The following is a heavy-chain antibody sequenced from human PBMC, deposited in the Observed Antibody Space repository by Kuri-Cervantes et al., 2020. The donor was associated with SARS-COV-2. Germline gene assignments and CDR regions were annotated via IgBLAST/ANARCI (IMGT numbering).Heavy chain of an antibody. J-gene: IGHJ4*02. CDR1: GFTVSSNY. Sequence: GESLKISCAASGFTVSSNYMSWVRQAPGKGLEWVSVIYSGGSTYYADSVKGRLTISRDNSKNTLYLQMNSLRAEDTAVYYCARSIIAVAGFGGRDYWGQGTLVTVSS. V-gene: IGHV3-53*01. D-gene: IGHD6-19*01. CDR3: ARSIIAVAGFGGRDY. CDR2: IYSGGST.